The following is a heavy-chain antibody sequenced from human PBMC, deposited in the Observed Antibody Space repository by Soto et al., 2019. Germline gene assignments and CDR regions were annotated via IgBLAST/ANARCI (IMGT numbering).Heavy chain of an antibody. CDR1: GFTFGDYA. D-gene: IGHD7-27*01. CDR3: TRGRTGDKDFFDI. CDR2: IRSKAYGGTT. Sequence: GGSLRLSCTASGFTFGDYAMSWVRQAPGKGLEWVGFIRSKAYGGTTEYAASVKGRFTISRDDSKSIAYLQMNSLKTEDTAVYYCTRGRTGDKDFFDIWGQGTMVTVSS. J-gene: IGHJ3*02. V-gene: IGHV3-49*04.